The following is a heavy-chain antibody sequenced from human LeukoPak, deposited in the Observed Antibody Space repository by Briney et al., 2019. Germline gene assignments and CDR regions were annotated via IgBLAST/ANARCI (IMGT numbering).Heavy chain of an antibody. Sequence: SETLSLTCTVSGGSISSYYWSWIRQPPAQGLEFIGYRYNCCSGNYNPSLKSRVTISVDTPKNQFSLKLSSVTAADTAVYYCARRAGYYGTSGGSLAYYYYAMDVWGQGTTVTVS. D-gene: IGHD3-22*01. CDR2: RYNCCSG. CDR1: GGSISSYY. J-gene: IGHJ6*02. V-gene: IGHV4-59*08. CDR3: ARRAGYYGTSGGSLAYYYYAMDV.